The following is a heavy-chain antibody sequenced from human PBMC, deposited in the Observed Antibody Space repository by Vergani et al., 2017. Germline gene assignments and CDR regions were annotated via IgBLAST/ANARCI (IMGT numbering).Heavy chain of an antibody. D-gene: IGHD3-10*01. Sequence: QVQLVQSGAEVKKPGASVKVSCKASGYTFTSYDINWVRQAPGQGLEWMGRIIPILGTANYAQKFQGRVTITADESTSTAYMELSRLRSEDPAVYYCARDQGFGELLYDYWGQGTLVTVSS. V-gene: IGHV1-69*11. CDR1: GYTFTSYD. CDR2: IIPILGTA. CDR3: ARDQGFGELLYDY. J-gene: IGHJ4*02.